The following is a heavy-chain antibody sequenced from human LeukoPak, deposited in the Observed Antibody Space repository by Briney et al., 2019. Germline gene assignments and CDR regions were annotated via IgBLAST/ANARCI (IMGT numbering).Heavy chain of an antibody. CDR2: VSYDGTDT. Sequence: GGSLRLSCAASGFTFTNYAMNWVRQAPGKGLEWVATVSYDGTDTSYADSVKGRFAIFRDNSKNTLYLQMNSLRTEDTAVYYCVRVSGFCTNGVCPSFDPWGQGTLVTVSS. D-gene: IGHD2-8*01. CDR3: VRVSGFCTNGVCPSFDP. J-gene: IGHJ5*02. CDR1: GFTFTNYA. V-gene: IGHV3-30*09.